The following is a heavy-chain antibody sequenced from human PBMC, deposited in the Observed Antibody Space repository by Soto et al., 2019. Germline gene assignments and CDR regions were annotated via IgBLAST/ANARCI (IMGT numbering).Heavy chain of an antibody. CDR2: ISGSGGST. CDR1: GFTFSSYA. V-gene: IGHV3-23*01. CDR3: ASQGVRGVISYYYYMDV. D-gene: IGHD3-10*01. Sequence: GGSLRVSCAASGFTFSSYAMSWVRQAPGKGLEWVSAISGSGGSTYYADSVKGRFTISRDNSKNTLYLQMNSLRAEDTAVYYCASQGVRGVISYYYYMDVWGKGTTVTVTS. J-gene: IGHJ6*03.